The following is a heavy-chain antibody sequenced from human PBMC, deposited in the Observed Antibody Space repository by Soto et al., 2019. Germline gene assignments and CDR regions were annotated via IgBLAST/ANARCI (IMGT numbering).Heavy chain of an antibody. J-gene: IGHJ4*02. D-gene: IGHD3-10*01. Sequence: QVQLQQWGAGLLKPSETLSLTCAVYGGSVSGYYWSWIRQPPGKGLEWIGEINHSGSTNYNPSLKSRVTISVDTSKNQFSLKLSSVTAADTAVYYCARFYTMAPLDYWGQGTLVTVSS. CDR2: INHSGST. CDR3: ARFYTMAPLDY. V-gene: IGHV4-34*01. CDR1: GGSVSGYY.